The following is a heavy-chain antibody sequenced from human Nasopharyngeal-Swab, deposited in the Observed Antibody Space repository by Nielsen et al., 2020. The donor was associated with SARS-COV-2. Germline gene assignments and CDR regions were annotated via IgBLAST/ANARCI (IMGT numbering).Heavy chain of an antibody. Sequence: SAKAHCKAYGYTFTRYDMNWERQAPGQGPEWMGGIIPIFGTENYAQKFHGRITINADISTSTAYMMVSSLRSEDTAVYYCARWASWAIAAVVYYYYYYMDVWGKGTTVTVSS. D-gene: IGHD6-13*01. CDR3: ARWASWAIAAVVYYYYYYMDV. CDR1: GYTFTRYD. CDR2: IIPIFGTE. J-gene: IGHJ6*03. V-gene: IGHV1-69*06.